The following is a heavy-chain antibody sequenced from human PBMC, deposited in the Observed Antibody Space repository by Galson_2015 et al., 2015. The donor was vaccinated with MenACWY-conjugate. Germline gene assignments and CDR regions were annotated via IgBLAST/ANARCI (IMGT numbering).Heavy chain of an antibody. CDR3: ARQRSGGSSEFDY. J-gene: IGHJ4*02. D-gene: IGHD6-6*01. CDR1: GFTLSSNT. CDR2: INIDGITT. V-gene: IGHV3-74*01. Sequence: SLRLSCAASGFTLSSNTMNWVRQAPGKGLVWVSRINIDGITTAYADSVKGRFTISRDNAENTLYLQMNSLRAEDTAAYYCARQRSGGSSEFDYWGQGTLVTVSS.